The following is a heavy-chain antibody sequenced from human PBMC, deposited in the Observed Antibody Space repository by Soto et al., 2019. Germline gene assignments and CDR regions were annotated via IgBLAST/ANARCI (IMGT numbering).Heavy chain of an antibody. Sequence: QVPLVQSGAEVKKPGASVKVSCKASGYTFTSYDINWVRQATGQGLEWMGWMNPNSGNTGYAQKFQGRVTMTRNTSISTAYMELSSLRSEDTAVYYCAIPVNGDVWSGYSMRYYYYYMDVWGKGTTVTVSS. J-gene: IGHJ6*03. CDR3: AIPVNGDVWSGYSMRYYYYYMDV. CDR1: GYTFTSYD. CDR2: MNPNSGNT. V-gene: IGHV1-8*01. D-gene: IGHD3-3*01.